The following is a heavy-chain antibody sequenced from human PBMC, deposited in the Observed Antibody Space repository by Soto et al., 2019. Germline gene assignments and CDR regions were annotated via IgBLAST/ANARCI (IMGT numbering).Heavy chain of an antibody. Sequence: GGSLRLSCAASGFTFSSYAMHWVRQAPGKGLEYVSTISSNGGSTYYANSVKGRLTISKANSKNTLYLQMGSLRAEDMAVYYCASSGYCSSTSCPAVNWGQGTLVTVSS. CDR3: ASSGYCSSTSCPAVN. CDR2: ISSNGGST. V-gene: IGHV3-64*01. D-gene: IGHD2-2*01. CDR1: GFTFSSYA. J-gene: IGHJ4*02.